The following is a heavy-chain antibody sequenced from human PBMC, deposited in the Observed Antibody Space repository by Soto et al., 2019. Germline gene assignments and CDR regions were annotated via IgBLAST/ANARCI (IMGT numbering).Heavy chain of an antibody. CDR1: GGTFSSYT. CDR2: IIPILGIA. D-gene: IGHD2-15*01. J-gene: IGHJ6*02. V-gene: IGHV1-69*04. CDR3: AREDGGSRYGCYGMDV. Sequence: QVQLVHSGAEVKKPGSSVKVSCKASGGTFSSYTISWVRQAPGQGLEWMGRIIPILGIANYEQKFQGRVTMPAHKSTRTAYTELRRRRSEDTAVYYCAREDGGSRYGCYGMDVWGQGTTVTVSS.